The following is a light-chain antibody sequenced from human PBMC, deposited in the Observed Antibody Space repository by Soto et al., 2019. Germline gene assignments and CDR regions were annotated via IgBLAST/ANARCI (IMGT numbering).Light chain of an antibody. CDR1: QSVSSNY. J-gene: IGKJ2*01. Sequence: EIVLTQSPGTLSLSPGERATLSCRASQSVSSNYLAWYQQKPGQAPRLLSYGASSRATGIPDRFSGSGFGTDFTLTISRLEPEDFAVYYCQHYGRSAYTFGQGTTLEIK. CDR3: QHYGRSAYT. V-gene: IGKV3-20*01. CDR2: GAS.